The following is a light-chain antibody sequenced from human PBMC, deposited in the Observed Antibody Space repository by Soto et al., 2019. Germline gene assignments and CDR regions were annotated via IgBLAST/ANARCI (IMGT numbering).Light chain of an antibody. Sequence: EIALTQSPGTLSLSPGERATLSCRASQGVFSNFLAWYQQKPGQAPRLLIYGASSRATGIPDRFSGSGSGTDFTLTISRLEPEDFEVYFCQQYGSSPITFGQGTRLEIK. CDR1: QGVFSNF. CDR2: GAS. V-gene: IGKV3-20*01. CDR3: QQYGSSPIT. J-gene: IGKJ5*01.